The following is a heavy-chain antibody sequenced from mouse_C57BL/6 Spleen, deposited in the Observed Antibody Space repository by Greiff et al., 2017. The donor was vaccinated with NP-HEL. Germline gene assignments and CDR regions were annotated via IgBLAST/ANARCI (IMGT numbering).Heavy chain of an antibody. CDR3: TRRATTGFPYFDY. Sequence: EVQVVESGEGLVKPGGSLKLSCAASGFTFSSYAMSWVRQTPEKRLEWVAYISSGGDYIYYADTVKGRFTISRDNARNTLYLQMSSLKSEDTAMYYCTRRATTGFPYFDYWGQGTTLTVSS. CDR1: GFTFSSYA. J-gene: IGHJ2*01. CDR2: ISSGGDYI. D-gene: IGHD1-1*01. V-gene: IGHV5S21*01.